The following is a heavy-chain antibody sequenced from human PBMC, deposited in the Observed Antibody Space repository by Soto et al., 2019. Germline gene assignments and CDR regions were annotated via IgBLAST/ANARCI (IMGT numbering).Heavy chain of an antibody. D-gene: IGHD2-8*01. J-gene: IGHJ3*02. Sequence: GGSLRLSCAASGFTFSSYWMSRVRQAPGKGLEWVANRKQDGSEKYYVDSVKGRFTISRDNAKNSLYLQMNSLRAEDTAVYYCARYCTNGVCYRGAFDIWGQGTMVTVSS. V-gene: IGHV3-7*03. CDR2: RKQDGSEK. CDR1: GFTFSSYW. CDR3: ARYCTNGVCYRGAFDI.